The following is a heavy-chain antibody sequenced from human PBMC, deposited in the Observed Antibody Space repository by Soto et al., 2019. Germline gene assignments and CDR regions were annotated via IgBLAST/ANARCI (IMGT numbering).Heavy chain of an antibody. Sequence: HPGGSLRLSCAASGFTFSSFEFNWVRQAPGKGLEWVSYITGSGSTIYYADSVKGRFTISRDNAKNSLYLQMNSLRVEDTGVYYCARDTSTDIGDFDYWGQGTLVTVS. CDR3: ARDTSTDIGDFDY. CDR1: GFTFSSFE. D-gene: IGHD5-12*01. CDR2: ITGSGSTI. V-gene: IGHV3-48*03. J-gene: IGHJ4*02.